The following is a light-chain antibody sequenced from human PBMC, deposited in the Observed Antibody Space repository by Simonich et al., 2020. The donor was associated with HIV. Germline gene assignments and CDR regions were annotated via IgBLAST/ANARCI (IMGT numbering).Light chain of an antibody. CDR1: QSVSSN. Sequence: EIVMTQSPATLSVSPGERATLSCRASQSVSSNLAWYQQKLGQATRLLIYGAATRATGIPARFSGSGSGTEFTLTISSLQSEDFAVYYCQQYNNWPPGTFGQGTKVEIK. CDR2: GAA. J-gene: IGKJ1*01. CDR3: QQYNNWPPGT. V-gene: IGKV3-15*01.